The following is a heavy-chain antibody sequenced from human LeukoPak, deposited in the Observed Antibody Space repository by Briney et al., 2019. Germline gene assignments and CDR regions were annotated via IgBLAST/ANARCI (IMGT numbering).Heavy chain of an antibody. CDR1: GFTFSSYG. CDR2: IWYDGSNK. V-gene: IGHV3-33*06. Sequence: GGSLRLSCAASGFTFSSYGMHWVRQAPGKGLEWVAVIWYDGSNKYYADSVKGRFTISRDNSKNTLYLQMNSLRAEDTAVYYCAKGLTYYYDSSGYHYFDYWGQGTLVTVSS. D-gene: IGHD3-22*01. CDR3: AKGLTYYYDSSGYHYFDY. J-gene: IGHJ4*02.